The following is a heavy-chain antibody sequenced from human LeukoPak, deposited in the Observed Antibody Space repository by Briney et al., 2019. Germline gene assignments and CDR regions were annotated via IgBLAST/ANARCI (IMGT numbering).Heavy chain of an antibody. V-gene: IGHV4-59*01. J-gene: IGHJ4*02. CDR3: ARVGKNYYGSGTDYYFDY. CDR1: GGSISSYY. Sequence: SETLSLTCTVSGGSISSYYWSWIRQPPGKGLEWIGYIYYSGSTNYNPSLKSRVTISVDTSKNQFSLKPSSVTAADTAVYYCARVGKNYYGSGTDYYFDYWGQGTLVTVSS. D-gene: IGHD3-10*01. CDR2: IYYSGST.